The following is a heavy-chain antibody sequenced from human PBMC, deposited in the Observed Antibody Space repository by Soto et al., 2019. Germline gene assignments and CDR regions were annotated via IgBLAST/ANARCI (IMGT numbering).Heavy chain of an antibody. D-gene: IGHD3-22*01. CDR2: IWYDGSNK. V-gene: IGHV3-33*01. CDR3: ARDYDSSGYYSWYFDL. CDR1: GFTFSSYG. Sequence: QVQLVESGGGVVQPGRSLRLSCAASGFTFSSYGMHWVRRAPGKGLEWVAVIWYDGSNKYYADSVKGRFTISRDNSKNTLYLQMNSLRAEDTAVYYCARDYDSSGYYSWYFDLWGRGTLVTVSS. J-gene: IGHJ2*01.